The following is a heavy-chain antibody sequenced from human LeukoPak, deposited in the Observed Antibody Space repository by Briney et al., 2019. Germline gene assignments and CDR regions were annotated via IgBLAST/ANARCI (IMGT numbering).Heavy chain of an antibody. CDR3: ASDYGSGSYRFDY. CDR1: GDSMSGYS. V-gene: IGHV4-59*12. CDR2: ILNSGTT. J-gene: IGHJ4*02. D-gene: IGHD3-10*01. Sequence: SETLSLTCAVSGDSMSGYSWSWLRQPPGKGLEWIGYILNSGTTIYNPSLNSRVTISIDTSKNQFSLKLRSVTAADTAVYYCASDYGSGSYRFDYWGQGTLVTVYS.